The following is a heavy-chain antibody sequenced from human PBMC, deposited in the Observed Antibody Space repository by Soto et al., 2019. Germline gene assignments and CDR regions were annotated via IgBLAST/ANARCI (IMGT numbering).Heavy chain of an antibody. D-gene: IGHD6-19*01. CDR2: ISYDGSNK. Sequence: QVQLVESGGGVVQPGRSLRLSCAASGFTFSSYAMHWVRQAPGKGLEWVAVISYDGSNKYYADSVKGRFTISRDNSKNTLYLQMNSLRAEDTAVYYCARGEPFPVADNCWYFDLWGRGTLVTVSS. J-gene: IGHJ2*01. V-gene: IGHV3-30-3*01. CDR3: ARGEPFPVADNCWYFDL. CDR1: GFTFSSYA.